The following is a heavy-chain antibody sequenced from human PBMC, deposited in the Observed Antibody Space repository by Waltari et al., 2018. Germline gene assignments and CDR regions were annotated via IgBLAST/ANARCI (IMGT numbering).Heavy chain of an antibody. V-gene: IGHV3-48*04. CDR1: GFTFNDYS. J-gene: IGHJ4*02. Sequence: EVQLVESGGRLVQPGGSLRLSCAASGFTFNDYSMNWIRQAPGKGLEWVSYITSNSSTVYYADSVKGRFTISRDNAKNSLFLQMNSLRAEDTAVYYCARDAFGDYWGQGTLVIVSS. CDR2: ITSNSSTV. CDR3: ARDAFGDY. D-gene: IGHD3-10*01.